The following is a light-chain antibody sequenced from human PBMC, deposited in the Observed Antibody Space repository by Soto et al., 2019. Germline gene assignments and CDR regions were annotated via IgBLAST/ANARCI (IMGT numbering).Light chain of an antibody. J-gene: IGKJ5*01. CDR1: KSISFY. Sequence: DIQMTQSPSSLCGSGGDRPTITCRASKSISFYLNWYQQKPGNATKVLIYAASNLQTGVPSRVSGSGSGTDFTLTINSLQPEDFATYSCQQSYSTPITFGQGTRLEIK. V-gene: IGKV1-39*01. CDR2: AAS. CDR3: QQSYSTPIT.